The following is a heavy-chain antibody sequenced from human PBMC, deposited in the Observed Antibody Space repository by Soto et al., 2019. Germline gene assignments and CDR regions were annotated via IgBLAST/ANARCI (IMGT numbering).Heavy chain of an antibody. CDR2: IYYSGST. CDR1: GGSINPYY. CDR3: ARHTPAISISDH. Sequence: PSETLSLTCTVSGGSINPYYWGWIRQPPGKGLEWIGSIYYSGSTYYNPSLKSRVTISVDTSKNQFSLKLSSVTAADTAVYYCARHTPAISISDHWGQGTLVTVSS. V-gene: IGHV4-39*01. D-gene: IGHD2-15*01. J-gene: IGHJ4*02.